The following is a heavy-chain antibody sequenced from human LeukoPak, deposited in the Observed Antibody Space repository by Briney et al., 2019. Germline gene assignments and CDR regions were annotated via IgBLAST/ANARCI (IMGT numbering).Heavy chain of an antibody. CDR1: RFTFSTYS. CDR3: ARVFPRAYDAFDI. CDR2: MWFDGSNI. Sequence: GGSLRLSCAASRFTFSTYSMNGVRQAPGKGLEWVAVMWFDGSNIYYADSVKGRFTISRDNSKNTLYLQMNSLRAEDTAVYYCARVFPRAYDAFDIWGQGTMVTVSS. V-gene: IGHV3-33*08. J-gene: IGHJ3*02.